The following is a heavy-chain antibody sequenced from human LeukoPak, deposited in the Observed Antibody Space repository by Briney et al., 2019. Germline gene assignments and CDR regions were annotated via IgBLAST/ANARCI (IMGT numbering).Heavy chain of an antibody. CDR1: GFTFSSHG. D-gene: IGHD3-22*01. CDR3: AKDRPNYHESNGHYYRPNGDY. CDR2: IRYDGSNK. Sequence: GGSLRLSCAASGFTFSSHGMHWVRQAPGKGLEWVAFIRYDGSNKYYADSVKGRFTISRDNSKNTLYLQMSRLRAEDTAMYYCAKDRPNYHESNGHYYRPNGDYWGQGTLVTVSS. V-gene: IGHV3-30*02. J-gene: IGHJ4*02.